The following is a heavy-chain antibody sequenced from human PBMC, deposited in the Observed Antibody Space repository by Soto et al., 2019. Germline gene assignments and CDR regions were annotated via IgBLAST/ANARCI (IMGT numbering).Heavy chain of an antibody. V-gene: IGHV3-15*01. Sequence: EVQLVESGGGLVKPGGSLRLSCAASGFTFSNAWMRWVRQATGKGLEWVGRIKSKTDGGTTDYAAPVNGRFTISIDDSKNTLYLQMNSLKTEDTAVYYCTSGAGRSAFDIWCQGTMVTVSS. CDR2: IKSKTDGGTT. CDR3: TSGAGRSAFDI. D-gene: IGHD1-26*01. J-gene: IGHJ3*02. CDR1: GFTFSNAW.